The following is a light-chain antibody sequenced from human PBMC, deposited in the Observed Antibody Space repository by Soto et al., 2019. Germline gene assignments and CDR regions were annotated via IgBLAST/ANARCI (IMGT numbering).Light chain of an antibody. CDR1: QSVSNNY. V-gene: IGKV3-20*01. CDR2: GAS. J-gene: IGKJ4*01. CDR3: QQYGRAPLT. Sequence: EIVLTQSTGTLSVSPGERVTLSCRASQSVSNNYLAWYVQKPGQAPRLLIDGASSRATGIPDRFSGSGFETDFTLTISRLETEDFAVYFCQQYGRAPLTFGGGTKVESK.